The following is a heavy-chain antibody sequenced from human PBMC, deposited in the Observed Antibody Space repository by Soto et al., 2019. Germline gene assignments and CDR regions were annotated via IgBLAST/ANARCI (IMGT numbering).Heavy chain of an antibody. CDR1: GGSIVSSDYY. CDR3: ARRIRHYDLRDS. D-gene: IGHD3-3*01. Sequence: PVLVKPSEALALTCAVSGGSIVSSDYYWDWIRRPPGEGLEWIATVHYDRSTYYNPSIKSRVTMFVDTSQNQFALRLSSVTDAGAAVYYCARRIRHYDLRDSWGRGILVTVSS. J-gene: IGHJ5*01. V-gene: IGHV4-39*01. CDR2: VHYDRST.